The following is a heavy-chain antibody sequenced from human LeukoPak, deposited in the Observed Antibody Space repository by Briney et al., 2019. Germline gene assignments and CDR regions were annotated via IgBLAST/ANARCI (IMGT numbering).Heavy chain of an antibody. CDR3: ASKGGFDD. CDR1: GFSFSSYE. D-gene: IGHD2-15*01. V-gene: IGHV3-48*03. Sequence: PGGSLRLSCAASGFSFSSYEMNWVRQAPGKGLEWVSYISSSGSAIFYADSVKGRFTISRDNAKNSLFLQMNSLRAEDTAFCYCASKGGFDDWGQGTLVTVSS. CDR2: ISSSGSAI. J-gene: IGHJ4*02.